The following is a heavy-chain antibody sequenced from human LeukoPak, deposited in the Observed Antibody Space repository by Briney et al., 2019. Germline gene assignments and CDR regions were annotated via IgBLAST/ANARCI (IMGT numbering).Heavy chain of an antibody. V-gene: IGHV4-34*01. CDR2: INHSGST. CDR3: ARDQSSYGDYGYYFDY. CDR1: GGPFSGYY. J-gene: IGHJ4*02. D-gene: IGHD4-17*01. Sequence: SETLSLTCAVYGGPFSGYYWSWIRQPPGKGLEWIGEINHSGSTNYNPSLKSRVTISVDTSKNQFSLKLSSVTAADTAVYYCARDQSSYGDYGYYFDYWGQGTLVTVSS.